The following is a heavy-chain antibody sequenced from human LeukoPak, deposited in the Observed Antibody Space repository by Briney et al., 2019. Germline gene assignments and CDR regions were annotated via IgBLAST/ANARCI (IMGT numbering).Heavy chain of an antibody. CDR2: INHSGST. CDR3: ARCGVGATTWFDP. J-gene: IGHJ5*02. CDR1: GGSFSGYY. Sequence: SETLSLTCAVYGGSFSGYYWSWIRQPPGKGLEWIGEINHSGSTNYNPSLKGRVTISVDTSKNQFSLKLSSVTAADTAVYYCARCGVGATTWFDPWGQGTLVTVSS. D-gene: IGHD1-26*01. V-gene: IGHV4-34*01.